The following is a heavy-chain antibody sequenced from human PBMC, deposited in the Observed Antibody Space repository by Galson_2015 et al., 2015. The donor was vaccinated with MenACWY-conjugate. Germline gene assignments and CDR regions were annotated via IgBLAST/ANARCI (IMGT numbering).Heavy chain of an antibody. J-gene: IGHJ4*02. CDR1: GLTFSSAW. Sequence: LRLSCAVSGLTFSSAWINWVRQAPGKGLEWIGRIKGTTVGGTTDYGAPVRGRFTISRDDSKNTIYLQMNSLQSDDTAVYYCTTDLRWDGGDYWGQGTLVTISS. V-gene: IGHV3-15*01. CDR2: IKGTTVGGTT. CDR3: TTDLRWDGGDY. D-gene: IGHD1-26*01.